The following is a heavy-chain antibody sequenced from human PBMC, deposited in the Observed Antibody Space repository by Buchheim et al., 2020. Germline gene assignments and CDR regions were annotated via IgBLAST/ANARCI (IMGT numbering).Heavy chain of an antibody. Sequence: QVQLQESGPGLVKPSETLSLTCTVSGGSVSSGSYYWTWIRQPPGKGLEWIGYVYYSGSANYNPSLKSRVTISVDTSTNQFSLNLISVTAADTAVYYCARESYSSTWYRYGLDVWGLGTT. V-gene: IGHV4-61*01. D-gene: IGHD6-13*01. CDR2: VYYSGSA. CDR1: GGSVSSGSYY. J-gene: IGHJ6*02. CDR3: ARESYSSTWYRYGLDV.